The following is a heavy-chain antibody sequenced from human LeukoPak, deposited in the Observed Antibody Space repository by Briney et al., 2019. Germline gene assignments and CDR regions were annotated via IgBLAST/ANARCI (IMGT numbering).Heavy chain of an antibody. J-gene: IGHJ3*02. V-gene: IGHV4-39*01. D-gene: IGHD4-23*01. CDR3: ARRLRWYKAHRKAFDI. CDR1: GGSISSNSYY. Sequence: PSETLSLTCAVSGGSISSNSYYWGWIRQPPGKGLEWIGSIYYSGSTYYNPSLKSRVTISVDTSKNQFSLKLSSVTAADTAVYYCARRLRWYKAHRKAFDIWGQGTMVTVSS. CDR2: IYYSGST.